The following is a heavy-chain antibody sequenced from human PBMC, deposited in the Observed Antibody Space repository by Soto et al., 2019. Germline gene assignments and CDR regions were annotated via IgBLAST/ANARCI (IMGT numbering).Heavy chain of an antibody. D-gene: IGHD5-12*01. CDR1: GGSFSGYY. CDR3: ARMRWLQPFDY. V-gene: IGHV4-34*01. J-gene: IGHJ4*02. CDR2: IKHSGST. Sequence: QVQLQQWGAGLLKPSETLSLTCAVYGGSFSGYYWSWIRQPPGKGLECVGEIKHSGSTNYNPSLKSRVTISVDTSQNQFSLKLSSVHAAETAVDYCARMRWLQPFDYWGQGTMVTVSS.